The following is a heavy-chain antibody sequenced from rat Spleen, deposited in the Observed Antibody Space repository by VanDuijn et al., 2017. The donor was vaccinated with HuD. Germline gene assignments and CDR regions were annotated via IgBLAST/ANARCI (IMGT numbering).Heavy chain of an antibody. Sequence: EVQLVESGGGFVQPGRSLKLSCAASGFTFSDYNMAWVRQAPKKGLEWVATINYDGSTVHYRDSVKGRFTVSRDNAKSTLYLQMDSLRSEDTATHYCTRHAYYDGYYHWYFDFWGPRTMVTVSS. CDR3: TRHAYYDGYYHWYFDF. J-gene: IGHJ1*01. CDR1: GFTFSDYN. V-gene: IGHV5-7*01. D-gene: IGHD1-12*03. CDR2: INYDGSTV.